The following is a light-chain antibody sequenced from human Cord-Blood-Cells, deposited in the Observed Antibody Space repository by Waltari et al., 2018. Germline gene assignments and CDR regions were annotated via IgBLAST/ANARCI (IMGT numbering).Light chain of an antibody. CDR2: GAS. CDR1: QSVSSN. Sequence: EIVMTQPPATLSVSPGERATHSCRASQSVSSNLAWYQQKPGQAPRLLIYGASTRATGIPARFSGSGSGTEFTLTISSLQSEDFAVYYCQQYNNWPPAFGQGTKVEIK. J-gene: IGKJ1*01. CDR3: QQYNNWPPA. V-gene: IGKV3-15*01.